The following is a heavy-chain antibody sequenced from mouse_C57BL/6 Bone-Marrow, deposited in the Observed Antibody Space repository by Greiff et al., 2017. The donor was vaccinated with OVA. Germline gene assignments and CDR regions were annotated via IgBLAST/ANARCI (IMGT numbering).Heavy chain of an antibody. D-gene: IGHD1-1*01. Sequence: EVQVVESGGGLVQPKGSLTLSCAASGFSFTTYAMNWVRQAPGKGLDWVARIRSKSNNYATYYADSVKDRFTISRDDSESMHYLQMNNLKTEDTAMYYCVRKALGSSFAYWGQGTLVTVSA. CDR3: VRKALGSSFAY. CDR1: GFSFTTYA. J-gene: IGHJ3*01. CDR2: IRSKSNNYAT. V-gene: IGHV10-1*01.